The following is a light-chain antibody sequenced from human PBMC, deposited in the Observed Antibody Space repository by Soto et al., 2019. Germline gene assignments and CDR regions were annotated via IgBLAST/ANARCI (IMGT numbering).Light chain of an antibody. CDR3: QQYNNWLPRT. CDR2: GAS. Sequence: EIVMTQSPATLSVSPGERATLSCRASQSVSSNLAWYQQKPGQAPRLLIYGASTRATGIPARFSGSGSGTELTLTVSSLQSEDFAVYYCQQYNNWLPRTFGQGTKVEIK. CDR1: QSVSSN. V-gene: IGKV3-15*01. J-gene: IGKJ1*01.